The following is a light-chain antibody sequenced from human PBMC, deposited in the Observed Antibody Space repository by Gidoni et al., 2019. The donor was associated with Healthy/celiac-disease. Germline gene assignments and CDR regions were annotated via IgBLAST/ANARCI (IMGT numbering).Light chain of an antibody. CDR3: QQYNNWPPA. J-gene: IGKJ1*01. CDR1: QSVSSN. V-gene: IGKV3-15*01. Sequence: EIVMTPSPATLSVSPGERATLPCRASQSVSSNLAWYQQKPGQAPKLLIYGASTRDTGIPARFSGSGSGTEFTLTISSLQSEDFAIYYCQQYNNWPPAFGQGTKVEIK. CDR2: GAS.